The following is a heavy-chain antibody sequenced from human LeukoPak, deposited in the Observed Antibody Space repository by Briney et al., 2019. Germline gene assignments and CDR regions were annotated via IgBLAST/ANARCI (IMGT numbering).Heavy chain of an antibody. J-gene: IGHJ5*02. CDR2: IYTSGST. V-gene: IGHV4-4*07. Sequence: KASETLSLTCTVSGGSISSYYWSWIRQPAGKGLEWIGRIYTSGSTNYNPSLKSRVTMSVDTSKNQFSLKLSSVTAADTAVYYCARRDLGADYATWFDPWGQGTLVTVSS. D-gene: IGHD4-17*01. CDR1: GGSISSYY. CDR3: ARRDLGADYATWFDP.